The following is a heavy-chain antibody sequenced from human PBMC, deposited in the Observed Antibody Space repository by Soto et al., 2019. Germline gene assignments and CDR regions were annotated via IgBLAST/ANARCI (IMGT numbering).Heavy chain of an antibody. D-gene: IGHD1-7*01. Sequence: GASVKVSCKASGGTFSSYAISWVRQAPGQGLEWMGGIIPIFGTANYAQKFQGRVTITADESTSTAYMELSSLRSEDTAVYYCARREAGTHTYYYYYGMDVWGQGTTVTVSS. V-gene: IGHV1-69*13. CDR3: ARREAGTHTYYYYYGMDV. J-gene: IGHJ6*02. CDR1: GGTFSSYA. CDR2: IIPIFGTA.